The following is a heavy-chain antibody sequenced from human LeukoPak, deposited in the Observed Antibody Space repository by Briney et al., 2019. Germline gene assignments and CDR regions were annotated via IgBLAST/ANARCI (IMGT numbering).Heavy chain of an antibody. Sequence: ASVKVSCKASGYTFTGYYMHWVRQAPGQGLEWMGWINPNSGGTNYAQKFQGRVTMTRDTSISTAYMELSRLRSDDTAVYYCARDRTVTVYYYYYKDVWGKGTTVTVSS. CDR3: ARDRTVTVYYYYYKDV. D-gene: IGHD4-17*01. V-gene: IGHV1-2*02. CDR1: GYTFTGYY. J-gene: IGHJ6*03. CDR2: INPNSGGT.